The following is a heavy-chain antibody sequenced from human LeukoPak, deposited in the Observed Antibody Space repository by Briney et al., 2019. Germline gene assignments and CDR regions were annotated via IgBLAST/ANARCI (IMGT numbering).Heavy chain of an antibody. V-gene: IGHV3-20*04. J-gene: IGHJ4*02. D-gene: IGHD1-26*01. CDR3: ARVLGGNYYEFDY. CDR1: GFTFDDYA. Sequence: PGGSLRLSCAASGFTFDDYAMSWVRQAPGKGLEWGSSINWNGARIGYADSVKGRFTTSRDNAKNSLYLQMNSLRVEDTALYYCARVLGGNYYEFDYWGQGTLVTVSS. CDR2: INWNGARI.